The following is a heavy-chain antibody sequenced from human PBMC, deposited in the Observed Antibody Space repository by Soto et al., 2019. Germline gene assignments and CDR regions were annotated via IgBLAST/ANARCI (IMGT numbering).Heavy chain of an antibody. V-gene: IGHV3-15*01. CDR2: IRTTSDGETT. CDR3: VSEMPLLGVFAF. CDR1: GLTFTNAW. D-gene: IGHD3-16*01. J-gene: IGHJ4*02. Sequence: EVQLVESGGGLVKPGGSLRLSCAASGLTFTNAWMNWVRQAPGKGLAWVGRIRTTSDGETTEYAAPVKGRIAISRDDLRKMLFLEMNSLDSDDSAVYYCVSEMPLLGVFAFWGQGTLVTVSS.